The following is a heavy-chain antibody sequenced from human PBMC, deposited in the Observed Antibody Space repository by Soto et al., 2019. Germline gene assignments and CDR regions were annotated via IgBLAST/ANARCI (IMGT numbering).Heavy chain of an antibody. CDR3: ARDSDYYDSSGYHFDY. J-gene: IGHJ4*02. D-gene: IGHD3-22*01. CDR2: ISYDGSNK. Sequence: GGSLRLSCAASGFTFGSYAMHWVRQAPGKGLEWVAVISYDGSNKYYADSVKGRFTISRDNSKNTLYLQMNSLRAEDTAVYYCARDSDYYDSSGYHFDYWGQGTLVTVSS. V-gene: IGHV3-30-3*01. CDR1: GFTFGSYA.